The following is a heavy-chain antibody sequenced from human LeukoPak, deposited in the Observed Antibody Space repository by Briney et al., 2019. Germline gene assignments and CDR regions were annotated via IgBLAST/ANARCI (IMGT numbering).Heavy chain of an antibody. V-gene: IGHV3-23*01. D-gene: IGHD6-13*01. CDR2: ISGSGGST. CDR3: AKKSGIAAAGDSDY. Sequence: GSLRLSCAASGFTFSSYAMSWVRQAPGKGLEWVSAISGSGGSTYCADSVKGRFTISRDNSKNTLYLQMNSLRAEDTAVYYCAKKSGIAAAGDSDYWGQGTLVTVSS. J-gene: IGHJ4*02. CDR1: GFTFSSYA.